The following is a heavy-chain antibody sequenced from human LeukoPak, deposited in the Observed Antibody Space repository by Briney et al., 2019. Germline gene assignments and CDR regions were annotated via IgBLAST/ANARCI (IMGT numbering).Heavy chain of an antibody. CDR2: ISSSAGTI. D-gene: IGHD4-11*01. CDR3: AKDRHSYSNAYFFDY. V-gene: IGHV3-11*04. Sequence: PGGSLRLPCAASGFTFSDYYMSWIRQAPGKGLEWISYISSSAGTIYYADSVKGRFTISRDNAKNSLYLQMNSLRVEDTAVYYCAKDRHSYSNAYFFDYWGQGTLVTVSS. CDR1: GFTFSDYY. J-gene: IGHJ4*02.